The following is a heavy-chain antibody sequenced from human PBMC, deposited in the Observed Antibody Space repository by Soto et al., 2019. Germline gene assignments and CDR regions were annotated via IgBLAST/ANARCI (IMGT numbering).Heavy chain of an antibody. CDR2: IYSGGST. CDR3: ARVSDSSYYYYYYMDV. D-gene: IGHD6-13*01. J-gene: IGHJ6*03. V-gene: IGHV3-53*04. CDR1: GFTVSSNY. Sequence: EVQLVESGGGLVQPGGSLRLSCAASGFTVSSNYMSWVRQAPGKGLEWVSVIYSGGSTYYADYVKGRFTISRHNSKNTLYLQMNSLRAEDTAVYYCARVSDSSYYYYYYMDVGGKGTTVTVSS.